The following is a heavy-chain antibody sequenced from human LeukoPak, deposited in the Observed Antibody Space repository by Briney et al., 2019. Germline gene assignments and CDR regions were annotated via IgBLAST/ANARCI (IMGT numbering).Heavy chain of an antibody. V-gene: IGHV3-30*18. CDR2: ISYDGGIK. CDR1: GFTFSNYG. J-gene: IGHJ4*02. CDR3: AKEKTKYTSPTSQNDY. D-gene: IGHD6-6*01. Sequence: PGGSLRLSCAASGFTFSNYGMHWVRQAPGKGLEWVAVISYDGGIKHYVDSVKGRFTISRDNSKNTLYLQMNSLRAEDTALYYCAKEKTKYTSPTSQNDYWGQGTLVTVSS.